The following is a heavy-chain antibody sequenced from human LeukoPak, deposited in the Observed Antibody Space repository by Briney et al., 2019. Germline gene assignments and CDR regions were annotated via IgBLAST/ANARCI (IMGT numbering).Heavy chain of an antibody. CDR3: ARAPIITMVRGVVNWFDP. D-gene: IGHD3-10*01. V-gene: IGHV4-39*07. CDR1: GDSISSTTYY. CDR2: IYDSGST. Sequence: PSETLSLTCTVSGDSISSTTYYWGWIRQPPGKGLEWIGSIYDSGSTYYNPSLKSRVTISVDTSKNQFSLKLSSVTAADTAVYYCARAPIITMVRGVVNWFDPWGQGTLVTVSS. J-gene: IGHJ5*02.